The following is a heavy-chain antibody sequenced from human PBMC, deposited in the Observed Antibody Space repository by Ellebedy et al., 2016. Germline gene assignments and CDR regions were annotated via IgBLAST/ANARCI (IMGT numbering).Heavy chain of an antibody. CDR3: ARLVGLGSDCVPLVLAFDV. D-gene: IGHD2-8*02. J-gene: IGHJ3*01. Sequence: SETLSLTCSVSGASISGSYWTWIRQSPGNGLEWIGYIYSGETTSFNPSLESRVTISADMSKNHFSLKLSSVTAADTARYYCARLVGLGSDCVPLVLAFDVWGHGTMVSVSS. CDR1: GASISGSY. V-gene: IGHV4-59*01. CDR2: IYSGETT.